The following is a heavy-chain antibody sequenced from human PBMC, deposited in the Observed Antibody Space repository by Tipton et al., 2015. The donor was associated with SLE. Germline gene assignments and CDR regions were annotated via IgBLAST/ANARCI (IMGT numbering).Heavy chain of an antibody. CDR3: ASTFWYFDY. J-gene: IGHJ4*02. Sequence: LRLSCAVYGGSFSAYYWSWIRRPPGKGLEWIGEINHGGSTNYNPSLKSRVTISVDTSKNQFSLKLSSVTAADTAMYYCASTFWYFDYWGQGTLVTVSS. D-gene: IGHD3-16*01. V-gene: IGHV4-34*01. CDR2: INHGGST. CDR1: GGSFSAYY.